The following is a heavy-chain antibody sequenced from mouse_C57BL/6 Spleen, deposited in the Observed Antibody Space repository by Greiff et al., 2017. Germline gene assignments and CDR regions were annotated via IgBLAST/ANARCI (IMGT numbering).Heavy chain of an antibody. V-gene: IGHV1-50*01. Sequence: QVQLQQPGAELVKPGASVKLSCKASGYTFTSYWMQWVKQRPGQGLEWIGEIDPSDSYTNYNQKFKGKATLTVDTSSSTAYMQLSSLTSEDSAVYYCAVYYGNSYWFAYWGQGTLVTVSA. CDR3: AVYYGNSYWFAY. CDR2: IDPSDSYT. J-gene: IGHJ3*01. CDR1: GYTFTSYW. D-gene: IGHD2-1*01.